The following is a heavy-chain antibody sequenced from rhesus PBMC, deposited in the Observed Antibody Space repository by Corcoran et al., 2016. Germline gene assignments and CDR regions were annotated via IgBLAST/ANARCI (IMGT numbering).Heavy chain of an antibody. CDR3: ARVFRAGIYLGY. CDR2: ISGRGGNT. Sequence: QLQLQESGPGLVKPSATLSLTCAVSGGSISRTYWNWIRQPPGKGLEWIGRISGRGGNTDYNPTRKSRGTNSTETSKNQVSLKLRSVTAADTAVYYCARVFRAGIYLGYWGQGVLVTVSS. V-gene: IGHV4-173*01. CDR1: GGSISRTY. J-gene: IGHJ4*01. D-gene: IGHD1-44*01.